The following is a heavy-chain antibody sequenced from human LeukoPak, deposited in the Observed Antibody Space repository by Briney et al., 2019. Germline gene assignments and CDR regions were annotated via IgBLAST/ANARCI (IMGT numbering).Heavy chain of an antibody. CDR3: ARASSSYDSD. Sequence: SSLKGSCRASGGTFSSYAIIWVRQAPGEGLEWMGGIIPIFGTANYAQKFEGRVTITADKSTSTAYIELRSLRCADTAVYYCARASSSYDSDWGQGTLVTVSS. CDR2: IIPIFGTA. CDR1: GGTFSSYA. J-gene: IGHJ4*02. V-gene: IGHV1-69*06. D-gene: IGHD5-12*01.